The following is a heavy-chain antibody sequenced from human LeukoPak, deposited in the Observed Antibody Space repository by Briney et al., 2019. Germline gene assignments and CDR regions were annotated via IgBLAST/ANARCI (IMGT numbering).Heavy chain of an antibody. Sequence: SETLSLTCTVSGGAIRSHYWNWIRQPAGKGLEWIGRIYSSGYTNDNPFLKSRITMSVDMSKNQFSLKLSSVTAADTAVYYCARDGSGWYGGLFDYWGQGTLVTVSS. V-gene: IGHV4-4*07. J-gene: IGHJ4*02. CDR1: GGAIRSHY. D-gene: IGHD6-19*01. CDR3: ARDGSGWYGGLFDY. CDR2: IYSSGYT.